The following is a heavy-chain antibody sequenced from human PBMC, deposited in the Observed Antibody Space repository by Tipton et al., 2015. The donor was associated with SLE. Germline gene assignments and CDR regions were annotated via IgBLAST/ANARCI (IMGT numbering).Heavy chain of an antibody. Sequence: QLVQSGAEVKKPGESLKISCKGSGYSFTSNWIAWVRQMPAKGLEWMGIIYPGDSDTRYSPSFQGQVTISADKSISTAYVQWSSLKASDSAMYYCARLPPAAATRGLGSFDYWGQGTLVTVSS. CDR3: ARLPPAAATRGLGSFDY. CDR2: IYPGDSDT. D-gene: IGHD2-15*01. V-gene: IGHV5-51*03. CDR1: GYSFTSNW. J-gene: IGHJ4*02.